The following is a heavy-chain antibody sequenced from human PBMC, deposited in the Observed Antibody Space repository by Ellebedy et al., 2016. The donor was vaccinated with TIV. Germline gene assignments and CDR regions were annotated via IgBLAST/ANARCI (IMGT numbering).Heavy chain of an antibody. D-gene: IGHD2-21*02. Sequence: MPSETLSLTCAVSGDSISINRWWYWVRQPPGKGLEWIGEVYHSGTANYNPSLKSRVTISVDTSKNQFFLKLTSVTPADTAVYYCVSQGVTTIPYFDYWGQGVPVTVSS. CDR2: VYHSGTA. J-gene: IGHJ4*02. CDR1: GDSISINRW. CDR3: VSQGVTTIPYFDY. V-gene: IGHV4-4*02.